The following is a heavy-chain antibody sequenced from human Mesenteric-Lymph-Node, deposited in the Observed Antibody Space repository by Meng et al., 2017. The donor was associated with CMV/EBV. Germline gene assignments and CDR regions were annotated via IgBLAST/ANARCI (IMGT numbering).Heavy chain of an antibody. V-gene: IGHV1-69*10. CDR3: ARDYYIVVVPALAYGMDV. CDR1: GGTFSSYA. D-gene: IGHD2-2*01. J-gene: IGHJ6*02. CDR2: IIPILGIA. Sequence: SVKVSCKASGGTFSSYAISWVRQAPGQGLEWMGGIIPILGIANYAQKFQGRVTITADKSTSTAYMELSSLRSEDTAVYYCARDYYIVVVPALAYGMDVWGQGTTVTRLL.